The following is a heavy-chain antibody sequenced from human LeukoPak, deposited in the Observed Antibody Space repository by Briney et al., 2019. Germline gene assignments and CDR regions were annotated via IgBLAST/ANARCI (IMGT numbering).Heavy chain of an antibody. CDR1: GFTFDDYA. V-gene: IGHV3-9*03. Sequence: PGGSLRLSCAASGFTFDDYAMHWVRQAPGKGLEWVSGISWNSGSIGYADSAKGRFTISRDNAKNSLYLQMNSLRAEDMALYYCAKAPIRGYSYGYFDYWGQGTLVTVSS. CDR2: ISWNSGSI. J-gene: IGHJ4*02. D-gene: IGHD5-18*01. CDR3: AKAPIRGYSYGYFDY.